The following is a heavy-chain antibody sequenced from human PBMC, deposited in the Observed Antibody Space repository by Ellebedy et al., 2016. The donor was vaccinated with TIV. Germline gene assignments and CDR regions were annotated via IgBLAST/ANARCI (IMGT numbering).Heavy chain of an antibody. Sequence: ASVKVSXXASGGTFRNDPISWVRQAPGQGLEWMGGIIPSYGTPNYAQKLQGRVTMTTDTSTSTAYMELRSLRSDDTAVYYCAREGSWYSSSWSDYWGQGTLVTVSS. CDR3: AREGSWYSSSWSDY. CDR2: IIPSYGTP. D-gene: IGHD6-13*01. J-gene: IGHJ4*02. CDR1: GGTFRNDP. V-gene: IGHV1-18*01.